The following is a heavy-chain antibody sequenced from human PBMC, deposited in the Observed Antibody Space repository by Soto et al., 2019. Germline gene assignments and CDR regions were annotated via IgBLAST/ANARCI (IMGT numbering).Heavy chain of an antibody. CDR3: ARDIMNYYDSSGYVGYFDY. CDR2: INPNSGGT. J-gene: IGHJ4*02. CDR1: GYTFTGYY. D-gene: IGHD3-22*01. V-gene: IGHV1-2*02. Sequence: ASVKVSCKASGYTFTGYYMHWVRQAPGQGLEWMGWINPNSGGTNYAQKLQGRVTMTTDTSTSTAYMELRSLRSDDTAVYYCARDIMNYYDSSGYVGYFDYWGQGTLVTVS.